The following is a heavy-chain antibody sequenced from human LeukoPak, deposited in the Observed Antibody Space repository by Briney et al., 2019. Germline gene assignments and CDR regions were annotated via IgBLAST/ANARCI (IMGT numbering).Heavy chain of an antibody. J-gene: IGHJ4*02. CDR3: ARDLLVVPAAILGY. CDR1: GFTFSSYS. V-gene: IGHV3-21*01. D-gene: IGHD2-2*02. CDR2: ISSSSSSYI. Sequence: GGSLRLSCAASGFTFSSYSMNWVRQAPGKGLEWVSSISSSSSSYIYYADSVKGRFTISRDNAKNSLYLQMNSLRAEDTAVYYCARDLLVVPAAILGYWGQGTLVTVSS.